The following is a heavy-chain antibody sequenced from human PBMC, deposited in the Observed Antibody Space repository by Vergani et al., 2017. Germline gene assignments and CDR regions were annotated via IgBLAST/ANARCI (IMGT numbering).Heavy chain of an antibody. CDR1: GFTFDDYA. Sequence: EVQLVDSGGGLVKPGGSLRLSCAASGFTFDDYAMHWVRQAPGKGLEWVSGINWNSDSIAYADSVKGRFTISRDNAKNSLYLQMNSLRAEDTALYYCVKDIAASGNYWYFDLWGRGTLVTVSS. D-gene: IGHD6-13*01. J-gene: IGHJ2*01. V-gene: IGHV3-9*01. CDR2: INWNSDSI. CDR3: VKDIAASGNYWYFDL.